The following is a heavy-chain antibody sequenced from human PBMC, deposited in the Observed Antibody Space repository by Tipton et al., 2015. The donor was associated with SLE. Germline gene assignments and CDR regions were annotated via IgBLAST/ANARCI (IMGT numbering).Heavy chain of an antibody. CDR1: GGSISSHY. CDR3: ARVSSGWFYGMDV. V-gene: IGHV4-59*11. J-gene: IGHJ6*02. CDR2: IYYSGST. D-gene: IGHD6-19*01. Sequence: TLSLTCTVSGGSISSHYWSWIRQPPGKGLEWIGYIYYSGSTNYNPSLKSRVTISVDTSKNQFSLKLSSVTAADTAVYYCARVSSGWFYGMDVWGQGTTVTVSS.